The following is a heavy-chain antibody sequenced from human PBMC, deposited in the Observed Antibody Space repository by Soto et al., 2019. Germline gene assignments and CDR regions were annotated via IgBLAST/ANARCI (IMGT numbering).Heavy chain of an antibody. CDR3: ARESEDLTSNFDY. Sequence: GGSLRLSCAASGFTFTRYSMNWVRQAPGKGLEWVSSISSTTNYIYYGDSMKGRFTISRDNAKNSLYLEMNSLRAEVMAVYYCARESEDLTSNFDYWGQGTLVTVSS. CDR1: GFTFTRYS. J-gene: IGHJ4*02. V-gene: IGHV3-21*06. CDR2: ISSTTNYI.